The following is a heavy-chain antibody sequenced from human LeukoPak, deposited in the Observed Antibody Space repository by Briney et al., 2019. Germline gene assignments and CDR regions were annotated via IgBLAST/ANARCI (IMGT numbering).Heavy chain of an antibody. Sequence: GGSLRLSCAASGFTFNNYAMNWVRQAPGKGLEWVSSISSSSSYIYYADSVKGRFTISRDNAKNSLYLQMNGLRAEDTAVYYCASTTDILGYCSSTSCAFDYWGQGTLVTVSS. CDR3: ASTTDILGYCSSTSCAFDY. D-gene: IGHD2-2*01. CDR1: GFTFNNYA. V-gene: IGHV3-21*01. CDR2: ISSSSSYI. J-gene: IGHJ4*02.